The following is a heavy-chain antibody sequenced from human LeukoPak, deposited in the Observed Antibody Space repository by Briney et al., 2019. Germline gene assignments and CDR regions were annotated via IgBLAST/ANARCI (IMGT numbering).Heavy chain of an antibody. CDR3: ARAVPMIVAHDAFDI. CDR1: GGSISSYY. J-gene: IGHJ3*02. CDR2: IYYSGST. V-gene: IGHV4-59*01. Sequence: PSETLSLTCTVSGGSISSYYWSWIRQPPGKGLEWIGYIYYSGSTNYNPSLKSRVTISVDTSKNQFSLKLSSVTAADTAVYYCARAVPMIVAHDAFDIWGQGTMVTVSS. D-gene: IGHD3-22*01.